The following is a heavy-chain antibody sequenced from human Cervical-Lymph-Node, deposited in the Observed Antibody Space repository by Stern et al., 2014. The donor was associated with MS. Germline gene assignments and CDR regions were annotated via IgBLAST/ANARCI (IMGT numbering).Heavy chain of an antibody. J-gene: IGHJ1*01. Sequence: VQLVESGGGVVQPGRSLRLSCAASGFPFSSSGMHWVRQAPGKGLEWPASIWYDGSNRYYADSVKGRFTISRDNSKNTLYLQMNSLRAEDTAVYYCAREGGNTAEYFQHWGQGTLVTVSS. V-gene: IGHV3-33*01. CDR1: GFPFSSSG. D-gene: IGHD4-23*01. CDR2: IWYDGSNR. CDR3: AREGGNTAEYFQH.